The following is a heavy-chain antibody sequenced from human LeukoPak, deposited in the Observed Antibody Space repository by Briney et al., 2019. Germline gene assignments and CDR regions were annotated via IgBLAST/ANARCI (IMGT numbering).Heavy chain of an antibody. Sequence: GVSLRLSCAASGFTFSIYAVSWVRRSPGKALEWFSAISGSGGSTYYADSVKGRFTISRDNSKTTLYLQMNSLRAEDTAVYYCAKDGAALPDHWGQGTLVTVSS. D-gene: IGHD3-16*01. CDR2: ISGSGGST. CDR3: AKDGAALPDH. J-gene: IGHJ5*02. CDR1: GFTFSIYA. V-gene: IGHV3-23*01.